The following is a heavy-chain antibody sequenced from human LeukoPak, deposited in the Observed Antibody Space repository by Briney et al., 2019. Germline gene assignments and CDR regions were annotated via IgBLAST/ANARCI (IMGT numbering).Heavy chain of an antibody. V-gene: IGHV3-23*01. J-gene: IGHJ4*02. Sequence: PGGPLRLSCAASGFAFSNFAMSWVRQAPGKGLEWVSATSASGGSDYYADSVRGRFTISRDNARNTLYLQMDSLRVEDTAVYYCAKDASGSYYFDQYYFDSWGQGIPVTVSS. CDR1: GFAFSNFA. CDR3: AKDASGSYYFDQYYFDS. D-gene: IGHD3-10*01. CDR2: TSASGGSD.